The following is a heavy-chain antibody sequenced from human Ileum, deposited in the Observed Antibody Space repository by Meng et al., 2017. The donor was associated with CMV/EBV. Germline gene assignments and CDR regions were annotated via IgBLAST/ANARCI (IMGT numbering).Heavy chain of an antibody. V-gene: IGHV1-18*01. J-gene: IGHJ4*02. CDR3: ARDNGAYGGVGDY. Sequence: CKASGSHFTSYGMTWGRQAPGQGLEWLGWISVYNNNTKYAPKLQGRVTLSTDTSTSTAYMELRSLRSDDSAVYYCARDNGAYGGVGDYWGQGTLVTVSS. CDR1: GSHFTSYG. D-gene: IGHD3-16*01. CDR2: ISVYNNNT.